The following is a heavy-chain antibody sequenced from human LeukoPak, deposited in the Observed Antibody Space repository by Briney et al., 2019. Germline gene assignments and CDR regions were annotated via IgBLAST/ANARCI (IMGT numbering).Heavy chain of an antibody. CDR1: GDSISRSY. Sequence: PSETLSLTCTVSGDSISRSYWGWIRQPPGKGLEWVGYIYYSGSTNYNPSLKSRLTISVDTSMNQFSLKLKSVTAADTAVYYCATGIGSDWPFDCWGQGTLVTVSS. J-gene: IGHJ4*02. CDR3: ATGIGSDWPFDC. D-gene: IGHD6-19*01. CDR2: IYYSGST. V-gene: IGHV4-59*01.